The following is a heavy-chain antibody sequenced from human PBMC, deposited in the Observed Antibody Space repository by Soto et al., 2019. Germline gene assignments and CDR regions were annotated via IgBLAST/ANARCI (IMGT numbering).Heavy chain of an antibody. CDR3: ARAIAAPVYYYYGMAV. Sequence: SQTLSLSCAISGDSVSSNSSAWNWIRQSPSRGLDWLGRTYYRSKWYNDYAVSVKSRITINPDTSKNQFSMQLNSVTPEDTAVYYCARAIAAPVYYYYGMAVWGQGTTVTLSS. D-gene: IGHD6-6*01. CDR2: TYYRSKWYN. CDR1: GDSVSSNSSA. V-gene: IGHV6-1*01. J-gene: IGHJ6*01.